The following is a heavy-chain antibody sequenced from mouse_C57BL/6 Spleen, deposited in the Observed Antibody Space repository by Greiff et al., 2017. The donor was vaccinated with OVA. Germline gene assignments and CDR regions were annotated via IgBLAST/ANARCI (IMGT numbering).Heavy chain of an antibody. CDR1: GFTFSDYG. CDR2: ISSGSSTI. CDR3: AREEVYYGNHGGFAY. V-gene: IGHV5-17*01. D-gene: IGHD2-1*01. J-gene: IGHJ3*01. Sequence: EVKLVESGGGLVKPGGSLKLSCAASGFTFSDYGMHWVRQAPEKGLEWVAYISSGSSTIYYADTVKGRFTISRDNAKNTLFLQMTSLRSEDTAMYYCAREEVYYGNHGGFAYWGQGTLVTVSA.